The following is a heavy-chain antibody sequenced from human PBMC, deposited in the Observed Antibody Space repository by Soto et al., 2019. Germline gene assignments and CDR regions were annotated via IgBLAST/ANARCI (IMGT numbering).Heavy chain of an antibody. CDR2: IKQDGSEK. Sequence: PEGSVRLSCASSGFTFSSYWMSWVRQAPGKGLEWVANIKQDGSEKYYVGSVKGRFTISRDNAKNSLYLQMNSLRDEDTAVYYCARDSSGYYDLDYWGQGTLVTFSS. D-gene: IGHD3-22*01. CDR1: GFTFSSYW. V-gene: IGHV3-7*01. CDR3: ARDSSGYYDLDY. J-gene: IGHJ4*02.